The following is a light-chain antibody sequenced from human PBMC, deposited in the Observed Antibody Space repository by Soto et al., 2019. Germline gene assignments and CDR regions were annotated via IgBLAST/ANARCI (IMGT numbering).Light chain of an antibody. Sequence: QSVLTQPASVSGSPGQSITISCTGTSSDVGTYKYVSWYQQLPGKAPKLMIYEVSNRPSGVSNRFSGSKSGNTASLTLSELQAEDEADYYCRSYTIRSTPVFGGGTQLTV. CDR3: RSYTIRSTPV. J-gene: IGLJ2*01. V-gene: IGLV2-14*01. CDR2: EVS. CDR1: SSDVGTYKY.